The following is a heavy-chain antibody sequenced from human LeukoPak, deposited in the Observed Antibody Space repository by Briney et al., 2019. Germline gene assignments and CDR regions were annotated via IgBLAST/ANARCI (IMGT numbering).Heavy chain of an antibody. CDR1: GFTFSGYT. Sequence: PGGSLRLSCAASGFTFSGYTINWVRQAPGKGLEWVSAISGSGGSTYYADSVKGRFTISRDNSKNTLYLQMNSLRAEDTAVYYCARRAGAYSHPYDYWGQGTLVTVSS. CDR3: ARRAGAYSHPYDY. CDR2: ISGSGGST. J-gene: IGHJ4*02. V-gene: IGHV3-23*01. D-gene: IGHD4/OR15-4a*01.